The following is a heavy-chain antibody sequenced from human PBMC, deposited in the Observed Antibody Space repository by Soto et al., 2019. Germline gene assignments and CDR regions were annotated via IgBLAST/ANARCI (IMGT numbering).Heavy chain of an antibody. Sequence: LETLSLTCAVYGGSFSGHCWTWIRQSPGKGLEWIGEINQSGSTNYNPSLKSRVTMSVDTSKNQFSLKLNSVTAADTAIYYCAVGINWFDPWGQGTLVTVSS. CDR1: GGSFSGHC. V-gene: IGHV4-34*01. CDR2: INQSGST. CDR3: AVGINWFDP. J-gene: IGHJ5*02.